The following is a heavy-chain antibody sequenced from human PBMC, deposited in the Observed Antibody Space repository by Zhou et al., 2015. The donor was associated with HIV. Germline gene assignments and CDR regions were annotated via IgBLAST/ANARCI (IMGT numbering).Heavy chain of an antibody. J-gene: IGHJ3*01. CDR2: IIPMFDIE. D-gene: IGHD3-22*01. CDR1: GGTFSGSD. V-gene: IGHV1-69*17. Sequence: QVQLVQSGTEVKKPGSSVKVSCKASGGTFSGSDISWVRQAPGQGLEWMGGIIPMFDIENHAQKFRGRLTITADKSTGAAYLELSSLRSEDAAVYYCARSSGNYDFAFDVWGQGTRVIVSS. CDR3: ARSSGNYDFAFDV.